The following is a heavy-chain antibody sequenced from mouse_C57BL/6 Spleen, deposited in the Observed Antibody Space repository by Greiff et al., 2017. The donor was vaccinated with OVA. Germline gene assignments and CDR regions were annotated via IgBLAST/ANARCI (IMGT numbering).Heavy chain of an antibody. J-gene: IGHJ2*01. CDR3: ARSGPYFDY. CDR1: GYTFTDYN. V-gene: IGHV1-22*01. Sequence: EVQRVESGPELVKPGASVKMSCKASGYTFTDYNMHWVKQSHGKSLEWIGYINPNNGGTSYNQKFKGKATLTLNKSSSTAYMELRSLTSEDSAVYYCARSGPYFDYWGQGTTLTVSS. CDR2: INPNNGGT. D-gene: IGHD3-1*01.